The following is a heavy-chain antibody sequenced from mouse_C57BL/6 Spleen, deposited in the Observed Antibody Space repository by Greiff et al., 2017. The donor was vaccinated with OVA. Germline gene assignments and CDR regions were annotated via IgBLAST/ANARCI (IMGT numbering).Heavy chain of an antibody. CDR2: INPYNGGT. J-gene: IGHJ4*01. Sequence: EVQLQQSGPVLVKPGASVKMSCKASGYTFTDYYMNWVKQSHGKSLEWIGVINPYNGGTSYNQKFKGKATLTVDKSSSTAYMEINSLTSEDAAVYYCAREGGTTVPYAMDYWGQGTSVTVSS. CDR1: GYTFTDYY. D-gene: IGHD1-1*01. V-gene: IGHV1-19*01. CDR3: AREGGTTVPYAMDY.